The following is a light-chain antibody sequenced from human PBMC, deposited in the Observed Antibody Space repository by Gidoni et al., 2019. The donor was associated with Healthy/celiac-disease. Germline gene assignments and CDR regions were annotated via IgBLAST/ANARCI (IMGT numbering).Light chain of an antibody. CDR1: QSISSF. CDR2: AAS. V-gene: IGKV1-39*01. CDR3: QQSYSTPFT. J-gene: IGKJ3*01. Sequence: DIQMTQSPSSLSASVGDRVTITCRASQSISSFLNWYQQKPGKAPKHLIYAASSLQSGAPSRFSGSGSGTDFTLTISSLQPEDFATYYCQQSYSTPFTFGPGTKVDIK.